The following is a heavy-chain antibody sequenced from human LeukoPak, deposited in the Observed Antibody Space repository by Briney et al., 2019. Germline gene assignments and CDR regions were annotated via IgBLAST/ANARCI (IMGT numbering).Heavy chain of an antibody. J-gene: IGHJ3*02. Sequence: GGSLRLSCAASGFTFSSYGMHWVRQAPGKGLEWVAVISYDGSNKYYADSVKGRFTISRDNSKNTLYLQMNSLRAEDTAVYYCAKRFGGVIVRLLFDIWGQGTMVTVSS. CDR2: ISYDGSNK. CDR1: GFTFSSYG. D-gene: IGHD3-16*02. V-gene: IGHV3-30*18. CDR3: AKRFGGVIVRLLFDI.